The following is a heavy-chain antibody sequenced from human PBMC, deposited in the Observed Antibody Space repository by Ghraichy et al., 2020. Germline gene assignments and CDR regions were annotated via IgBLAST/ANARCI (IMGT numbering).Heavy chain of an antibody. CDR3: AKDGGDYDYIWGSPYYYYMDV. CDR1: GFTFSSYA. V-gene: IGHV3-23*01. CDR2: ISGSGGST. D-gene: IGHD3-16*01. J-gene: IGHJ6*03. Sequence: GGSLRLSCAASGFTFSSYAMSWVRQAPGKGLEWVSAISGSGGSTYYADSVKGRFTISRDNSKNTLYLQMNSLRAEDTAVYYCAKDGGDYDYIWGSPYYYYMDVWGKGTTVTVSS.